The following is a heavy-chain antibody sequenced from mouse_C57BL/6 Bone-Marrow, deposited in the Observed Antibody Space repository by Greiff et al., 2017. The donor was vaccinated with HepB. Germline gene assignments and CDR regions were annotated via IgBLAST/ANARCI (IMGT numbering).Heavy chain of an antibody. CDR2: ISSGSSTI. D-gene: IGHD1-1*01. Sequence: VQLKESGGGLVKPGGSLKLSCAASGFTFSDYGMHWVRQAPEKGLEWVAYISSGSSTIYYADTVKGRFTISRDNAKNTLFLQMTSLRSEDTAMYYCARRNIEFITTPWGQGTLVTVSA. CDR1: GFTFSDYG. J-gene: IGHJ3*01. CDR3: ARRNIEFITTP. V-gene: IGHV5-17*01.